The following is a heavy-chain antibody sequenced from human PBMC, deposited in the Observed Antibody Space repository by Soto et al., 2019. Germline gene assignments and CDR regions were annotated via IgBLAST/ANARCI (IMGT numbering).Heavy chain of an antibody. CDR3: ARGATVAAFDI. CDR1: GGSFSGYY. D-gene: IGHD4-17*01. V-gene: IGHV4-34*01. Sequence: SETLSLTCAVYGGSFSGYYWSWIRQPPGKGLEWIGEINHSGSTNYNPSLKSRVTISVDTSKNQFSLKLSSVTAADTAVYYCARGATVAAFDIWGQGTMVTVSS. J-gene: IGHJ3*02. CDR2: INHSGST.